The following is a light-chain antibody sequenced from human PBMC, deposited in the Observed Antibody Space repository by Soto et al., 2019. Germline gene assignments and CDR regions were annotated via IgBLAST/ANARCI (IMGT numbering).Light chain of an antibody. V-gene: IGKV1-39*01. CDR1: QSISSY. Sequence: DIQMTQSPSSLSASVGDRVTITCRASQSISSYLHWYQQKPGKAPKFLIYAASSLQSGVPSRFISSRSGTYFTLTISSLQPEDFATFYCQQSYSTPVTFGGGTKVEIK. CDR2: AAS. J-gene: IGKJ4*01. CDR3: QQSYSTPVT.